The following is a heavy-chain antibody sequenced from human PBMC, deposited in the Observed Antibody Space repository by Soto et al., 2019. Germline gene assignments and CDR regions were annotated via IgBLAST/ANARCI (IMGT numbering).Heavy chain of an antibody. CDR3: ARGRYSYGPHDAFDI. Sequence: ASVKVSCKASGGTFSSYAISWVRQAPGQGLEWMGGIIPIFGTANYAQKFKGRVTITADESTSTAYMELSSLRSEDTAVYYCARGRYSYGPHDAFDIWGQGTMVTVSS. CDR2: IIPIFGTA. J-gene: IGHJ3*02. V-gene: IGHV1-69*13. CDR1: GGTFSSYA. D-gene: IGHD5-18*01.